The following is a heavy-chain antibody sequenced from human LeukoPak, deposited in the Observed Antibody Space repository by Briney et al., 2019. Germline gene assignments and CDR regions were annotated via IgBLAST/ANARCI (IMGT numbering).Heavy chain of an antibody. CDR3: ARGQPNRLLWVGELLSNINPFDY. CDR1: GYTFSRYA. J-gene: IGHJ4*02. Sequence: ASVKVSCKASGYTFSRYAINWVRQAPGQGLEWMGWISGYNGYTKNVQKFQGRVTMTTDTSTSTDYMELRRLRSADTAVYFCARGQPNRLLWVGELLSNINPFDYWGQGTLVTVSS. V-gene: IGHV1-18*01. D-gene: IGHD3-10*01. CDR2: ISGYNGYT.